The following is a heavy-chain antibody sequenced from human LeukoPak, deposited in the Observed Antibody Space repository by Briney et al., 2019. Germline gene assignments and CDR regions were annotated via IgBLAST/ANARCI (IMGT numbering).Heavy chain of an antibody. CDR3: ARDTHRYFDWLKTYYYYGMDV. D-gene: IGHD3-9*01. V-gene: IGHV3-21*01. CDR2: ISSSSSYI. Sequence: GGSLRLSCAASGFTFSSYSMNWVRQAPGKGLEWVSSISSSSSYIYYADSVKGRFTLSRDNAKNSLYLQMNSLRAEDTAVYYCARDTHRYFDWLKTYYYYGMDVWGKGTTATVSS. CDR1: GFTFSSYS. J-gene: IGHJ6*04.